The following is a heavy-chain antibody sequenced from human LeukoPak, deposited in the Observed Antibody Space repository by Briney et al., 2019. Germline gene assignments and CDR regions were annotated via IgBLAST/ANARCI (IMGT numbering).Heavy chain of an antibody. D-gene: IGHD6-13*01. Sequence: PGGSLRLSCAASGFTFSTDSFNWVRQAPGKGLQWVSYIHGRTSPIYYADSVRGRFTISRDNAKNSVSLHMNSLRVEDTAVYYCARDASNGQQGYWGQGTLVTVSS. CDR1: GFTFSTDS. CDR2: IHGRTSPI. CDR3: ARDASNGQQGY. V-gene: IGHV3-48*01. J-gene: IGHJ4*02.